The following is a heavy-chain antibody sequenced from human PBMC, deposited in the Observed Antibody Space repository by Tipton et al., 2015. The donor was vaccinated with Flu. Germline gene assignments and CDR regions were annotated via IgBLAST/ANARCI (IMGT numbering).Heavy chain of an antibody. CDR1: GDSISSYY. J-gene: IGHJ6*02. Sequence: TLSLTCSVSGDSISSYYWCWIRQPPGKGPEWVGYFHYSARSNYNPTFRGRVTTSVDTSNNQLSLKLSPVTASDTAVYYCVRGGGCSGGSCYGSYYQYGMDVWGQGTTVTVSS. CDR2: FHYSARS. V-gene: IGHV4-59*12. D-gene: IGHD2-15*01. CDR3: VRGGGCSGGSCYGSYYQYGMDV.